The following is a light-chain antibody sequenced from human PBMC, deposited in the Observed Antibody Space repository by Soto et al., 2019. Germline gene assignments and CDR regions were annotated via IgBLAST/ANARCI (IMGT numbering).Light chain of an antibody. CDR3: QQRSNWPPVIT. J-gene: IGKJ4*01. CDR2: DAS. CDR1: QSVSSY. Sequence: EIVLTQSPATLSLSPGERATLSCRASQSVSSYLAWYQQKPGQAPRILIYDASNRATGIPARFSGSGSGTDFTLTISSLEPEDFAVYYCQQRSNWPPVITFGGGTKVEIK. V-gene: IGKV3-11*01.